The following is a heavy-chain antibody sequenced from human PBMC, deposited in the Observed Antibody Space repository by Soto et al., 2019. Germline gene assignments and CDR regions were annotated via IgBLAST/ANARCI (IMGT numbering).Heavy chain of an antibody. D-gene: IGHD3-10*01. V-gene: IGHV3-48*01. Sequence: PGGSLRLSCAASGFTFSSYNMNWVRQAPGKGLEWVSYISSSSTIYYADSVKGRFTISRDNAKNSLYLQMNSLRAEDTAVYYCERDENSMVRAGHYSYYMDVWGKGTTVTGSS. CDR2: ISSSSTI. CDR1: GFTFSSYN. J-gene: IGHJ6*03. CDR3: ERDENSMVRAGHYSYYMDV.